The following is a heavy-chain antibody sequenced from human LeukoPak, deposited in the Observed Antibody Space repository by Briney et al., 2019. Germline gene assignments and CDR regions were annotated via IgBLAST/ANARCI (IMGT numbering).Heavy chain of an antibody. Sequence: ASETLSLTCAVYGGSFSGYYWSWIRQPPGKGLEWIGEINHSGSTNYNPSLKSRVTISVDTSKNQFSLKLSSVTAADTAVYYCASSSSIAGYDYWGQGTLVTVSS. D-gene: IGHD6-13*01. J-gene: IGHJ4*02. CDR2: INHSGST. CDR1: GGSFSGYY. V-gene: IGHV4-34*01. CDR3: ASSSSIAGYDY.